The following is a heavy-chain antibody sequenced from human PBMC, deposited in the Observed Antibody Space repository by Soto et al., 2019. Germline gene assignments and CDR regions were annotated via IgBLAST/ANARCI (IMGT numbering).Heavy chain of an antibody. Sequence: QVRLVQSGAEVKRPGSSVKVSCKASGGTFTSYTLSWVRQVPGQGPEWMGRIIPILGIASYAPKFQGRLTITADKSPSTDYIDLTALRAEDTAIYYCARYFTGWAAADMPYYFVSWGQGTLVVVSS. D-gene: IGHD6-13*01. V-gene: IGHV1-69*02. CDR1: GGTFTSYT. J-gene: IGHJ4*02. CDR3: ARYFTGWAAADMPYYFVS. CDR2: IIPILGIA.